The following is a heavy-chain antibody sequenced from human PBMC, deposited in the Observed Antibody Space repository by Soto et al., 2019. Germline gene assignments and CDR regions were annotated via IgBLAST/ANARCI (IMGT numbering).Heavy chain of an antibody. Sequence: EVQLLESGGGLVQPGGSLRLSCEASGFSFSNYAMSWVRQAPGKGLEWVSTISGGDGNTYYADSVQGRFTISRDNSKKTLYLQVSSLRAEDTAVYYCAKKFHFGSGSFLYYFDSWGQGTLVTVSS. V-gene: IGHV3-23*01. J-gene: IGHJ4*02. CDR2: ISGGDGNT. CDR1: GFSFSNYA. D-gene: IGHD3-10*01. CDR3: AKKFHFGSGSFLYYFDS.